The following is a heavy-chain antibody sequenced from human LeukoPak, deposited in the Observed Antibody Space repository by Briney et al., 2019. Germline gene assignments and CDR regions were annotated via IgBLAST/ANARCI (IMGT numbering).Heavy chain of an antibody. CDR3: ARGASFGYDYVWGSYPPGRY. CDR1: GGTFSSYA. J-gene: IGHJ4*02. Sequence: GASVKVSCKASGGTFSSYAISWVRQAPGQGLEWMGGIIPIFGTANYAQKFQGRVTITADKSTSTAYMELSSLRSEDTAVYYCARGASFGYDYVWGSYPPGRYWGQGTLVTVSS. D-gene: IGHD3-16*02. CDR2: IIPIFGTA. V-gene: IGHV1-69*06.